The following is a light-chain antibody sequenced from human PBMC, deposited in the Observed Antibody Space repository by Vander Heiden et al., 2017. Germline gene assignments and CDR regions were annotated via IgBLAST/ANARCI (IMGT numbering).Light chain of an antibody. CDR1: HSVFHSSNHNNY. J-gene: IGKJ1*01. Sequence: DIVMTQSPDSLAVSLGERATINSNSSHSVFHSSNHNNYLAWYQQKPGQPPKLLIYWASTRQSGVPDRFSGSESGTDFTLTISSLQAADVAGYYCQQFYSSPWTFGQGTKVEIK. CDR3: QQFYSSPWT. CDR2: WAS. V-gene: IGKV4-1*01.